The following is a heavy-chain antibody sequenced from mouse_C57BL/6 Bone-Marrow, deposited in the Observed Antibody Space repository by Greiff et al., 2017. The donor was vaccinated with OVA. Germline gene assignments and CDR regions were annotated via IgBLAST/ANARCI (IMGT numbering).Heavy chain of an antibody. J-gene: IGHJ2*01. CDR1: GYSITSGYY. CDR3: AREAYYGIRGY. Sequence: VQLQQSGPGLVKPSQSLSLTCSVTGYSITSGYYWNWIRQFPGNKLEWMGYISYDGSNNYNPSLKNRISITRDTSKNQFFLKLNSVTTEDTATYYCAREAYYGIRGYWGQGTTLTVSS. V-gene: IGHV3-6*01. D-gene: IGHD1-1*01. CDR2: ISYDGSN.